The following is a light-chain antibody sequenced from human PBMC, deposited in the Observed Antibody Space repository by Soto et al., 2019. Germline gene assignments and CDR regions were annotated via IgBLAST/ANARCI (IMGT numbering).Light chain of an antibody. CDR3: QQSYIIPLT. V-gene: IGKV1-39*01. J-gene: IGKJ4*01. CDR2: AAS. CDR1: QGISSF. Sequence: DIQMTQSPSTLSASLGDGVTITCRASQGISSFLNWYQQKPGKAPRVLISAASTLQSGVPSRFSGSGAGTDFTLTISSLQPEDFATYYCQQSYIIPLTFGGGTKVDIK.